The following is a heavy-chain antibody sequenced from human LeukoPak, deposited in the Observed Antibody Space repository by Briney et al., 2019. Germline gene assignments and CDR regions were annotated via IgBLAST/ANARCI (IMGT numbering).Heavy chain of an antibody. D-gene: IGHD6-19*01. CDR2: ISGSGGST. J-gene: IGHJ4*02. Sequence: GGSLRLSCVGSGFTFSSYAMSWVRQAPGKGLEWVSAISGSGGSTYYADSVKGRFTISRDNSKNTLYLQMNSLRAEDTAVYYCAKDRSRYSSGASNYWGQGTLVTVPS. V-gene: IGHV3-23*01. CDR3: AKDRSRYSSGASNY. CDR1: GFTFSSYA.